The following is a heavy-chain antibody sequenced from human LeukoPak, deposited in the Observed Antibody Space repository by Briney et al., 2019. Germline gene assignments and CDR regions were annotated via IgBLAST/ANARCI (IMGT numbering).Heavy chain of an antibody. D-gene: IGHD2-15*01. CDR1: GFTFSSYA. V-gene: IGHV3-23*01. J-gene: IGHJ4*02. CDR2: ISGGGVRT. CDR3: AKQGCGGGSCHFDY. Sequence: GGSLRLSCAASGFTFSSYAMSWVRQAPGKGLEWVSGISGGGVRTYYADSLKGRFTISRDNSKNTLYLQMNSLRAEDTAVYYCAKQGCGGGSCHFDYWGQGTLVTVSS.